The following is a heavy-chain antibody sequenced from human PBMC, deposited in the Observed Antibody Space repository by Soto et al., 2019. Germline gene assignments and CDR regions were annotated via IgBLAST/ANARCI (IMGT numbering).Heavy chain of an antibody. CDR2: IIPIFGIP. CDR1: GGTFGSYS. CDR3: TRGHGFNGASFDY. V-gene: IGHV1-69*01. J-gene: IGHJ4*02. D-gene: IGHD2-8*01. Sequence: QVQLVQSGAEVKKPGSSVKVSCKPSGGTFGSYSVSWVRQAPGQGLEWMGGIIPIFGIPTYVQKFQVRVTISADESTSTASMELSGLRSEDTAIYYCTRGHGFNGASFDYWGQGTLVTVSS.